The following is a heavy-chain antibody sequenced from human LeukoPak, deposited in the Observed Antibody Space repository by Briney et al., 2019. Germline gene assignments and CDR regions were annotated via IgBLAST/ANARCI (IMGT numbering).Heavy chain of an antibody. CDR1: GYSFTNHW. CDR2: IYPGDPDS. J-gene: IGHJ4*02. D-gene: IGHD3-10*01. CDR3: PRPKGLYYYNSGSFSFDY. V-gene: IGHV5-51*01. Sequence: GESLKISCKGSGYSFTNHWIGWVRQMPGEGLEWMGIIYPGDPDSRYSPSFQGQITISADKSISTAYLQWSSLKASDTAIYYCPRPKGLYYYNSGSFSFDYWGQGTLVTVSS.